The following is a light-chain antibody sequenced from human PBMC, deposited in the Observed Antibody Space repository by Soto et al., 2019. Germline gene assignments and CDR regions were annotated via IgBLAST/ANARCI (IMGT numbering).Light chain of an antibody. CDR2: DAS. J-gene: IGKJ1*01. V-gene: IGKV1-5*01. CDR1: RRISDW. Sequence: DIQMTQSPSSLSPSVGDRVTITCRASRRISDWLAWYQQKPGKAPELLIFDASNLKSGVSSRFSGSGSGTEFTLTISRLQPDDVATYYCLQYSSHSWTFGQGTKVDIK. CDR3: LQYSSHSWT.